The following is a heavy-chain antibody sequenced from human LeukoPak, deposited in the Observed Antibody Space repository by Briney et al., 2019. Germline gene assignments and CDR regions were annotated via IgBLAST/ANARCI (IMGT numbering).Heavy chain of an antibody. Sequence: PGGSLRLSCAASGFTFSSYTMNWVRQAPGKGLEWVSSISSSSSYVFYADSVKGRFTFSRDNAKNSLYLQMNSLRAEDTAVYYCARVRELYRDYWGQGTLVTVSS. J-gene: IGHJ4*02. D-gene: IGHD1-26*01. V-gene: IGHV3-21*01. CDR3: ARVRELYRDY. CDR1: GFTFSSYT. CDR2: ISSSSSYV.